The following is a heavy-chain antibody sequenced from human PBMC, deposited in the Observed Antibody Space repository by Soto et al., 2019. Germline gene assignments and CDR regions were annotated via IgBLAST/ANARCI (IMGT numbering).Heavy chain of an antibody. J-gene: IGHJ5*02. CDR2: ISGSGGST. V-gene: IGHV3-23*01. CDR3: ARHVGLPRPSGWFDP. D-gene: IGHD5-18*01. CDR1: GFTFSSYA. Sequence: PGGSLRLSCAASGFTFSSYAVSWVRQAPGKGLEWVSAISGSGGSTYYADSVKGRFTISRDNSKNTLYLQMNSLRAEDTAVYYCARHVGLPRPSGWFDPWGQGTLVTVSS.